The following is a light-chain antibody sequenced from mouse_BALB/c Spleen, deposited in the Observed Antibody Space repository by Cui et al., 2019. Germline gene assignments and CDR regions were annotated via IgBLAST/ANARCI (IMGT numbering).Light chain of an antibody. CDR2: GAS. Sequence: DIVMTQSPSSLSVSAGEKVTMSCKSSQSLLNSGNQKNYLAWYQQKPGQPPKLLIYGASTREYGVPDRFTGSGSGTDFTLTISSVQAEDLAVYYCQNDHSYPFTFGSGTKLEIK. V-gene: IGKV8-28*01. J-gene: IGKJ4*01. CDR3: QNDHSYPFT. CDR1: QSLLNSGNQKNY.